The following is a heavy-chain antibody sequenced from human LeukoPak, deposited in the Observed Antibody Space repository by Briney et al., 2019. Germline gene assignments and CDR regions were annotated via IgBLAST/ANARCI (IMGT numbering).Heavy chain of an antibody. Sequence: GASVKVSCKASRNTFTGHYIHWVRRAPGQGLEWMGWINPYSGDTNYAQKFQGRVTMTRDMSISTVYMDLSRLRSDDSAMYYCARAGWDLPIDYWGQGTLVTVSS. D-gene: IGHD4-23*01. CDR1: RNTFTGHY. CDR3: ARAGWDLPIDY. CDR2: INPYSGDT. J-gene: IGHJ4*02. V-gene: IGHV1-2*02.